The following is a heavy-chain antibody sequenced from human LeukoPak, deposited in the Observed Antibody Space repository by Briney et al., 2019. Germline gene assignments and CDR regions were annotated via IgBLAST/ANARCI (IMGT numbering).Heavy chain of an antibody. CDR2: IYYSGST. D-gene: IGHD3-9*01. CDR1: GGSISSSDYY. V-gene: IGHV4-39*07. J-gene: IGHJ6*03. CDR3: ARAVSDYDILYYYYYMDV. Sequence: SGTLSLTCTVSGGSISSSDYYWGWIRQPPGKGLEYIGIIYYSGSTNYNPSLKSRVTISVDTSKNQFSLKLSSVTAADTAVYYCARAVSDYDILYYYYYMDVWGKGTTVTVSS.